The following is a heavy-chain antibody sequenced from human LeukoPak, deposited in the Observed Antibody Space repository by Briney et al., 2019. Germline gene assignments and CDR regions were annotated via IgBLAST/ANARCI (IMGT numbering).Heavy chain of an antibody. CDR2: INHSGST. CDR3: ARTYCSNTSCYESYMDV. V-gene: IGHV4-34*01. J-gene: IGHJ6*03. D-gene: IGHD2-2*01. Sequence: SETLSLTCAVYGGPFSGYYWSWIRQTPGKGLEWIGEINHSGSTNYNPSLKSRVYISVDTYQSQFSLELSSVTGADTAVYCCARTYCSNTSCYESYMDVWGKGTTVTISS. CDR1: GGPFSGYY.